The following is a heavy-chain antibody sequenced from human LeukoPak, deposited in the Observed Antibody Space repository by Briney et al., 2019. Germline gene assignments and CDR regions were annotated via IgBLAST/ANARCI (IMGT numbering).Heavy chain of an antibody. CDR3: AREVGSLDY. CDR1: GGSISNYY. J-gene: IGHJ4*02. V-gene: IGHV4-59*12. Sequence: SETLSLTCTVSGGSISNYYWSWIRQPPGKGLEWIGYIHYSGSTNYNPSLKSRVTISIDTSKNQFSLKLSSVTAADTAVYYCAREVGSLDYWGQGTLVTVSS. D-gene: IGHD2-2*03. CDR2: IHYSGST.